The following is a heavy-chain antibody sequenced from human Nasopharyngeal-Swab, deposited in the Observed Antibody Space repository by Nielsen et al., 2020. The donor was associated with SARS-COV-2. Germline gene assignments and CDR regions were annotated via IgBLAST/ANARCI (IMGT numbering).Heavy chain of an antibody. Sequence: GGSLRLSCAASGFTFSDYYMSWIRQAPGKGLEWVSYISSSGSTIYYADSVKGRFTISRDNSKNTLSLQMNSLRAEDTAVYYCAKDLRGPYFFWGQGTLVTVSS. CDR1: GFTFSDYY. D-gene: IGHD2/OR15-2a*01. CDR3: AKDLRGPYFF. V-gene: IGHV3-11*01. J-gene: IGHJ4*02. CDR2: ISSSGSTI.